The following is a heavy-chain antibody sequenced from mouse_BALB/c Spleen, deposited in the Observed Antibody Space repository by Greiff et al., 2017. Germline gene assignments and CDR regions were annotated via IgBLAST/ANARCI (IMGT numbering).Heavy chain of an antibody. CDR2: ISSGSSTI. Sequence: EVKLVESGGGLVQPGGSRKLSCAASGFTFSSFGMHWVRQAPEKGLEWVAYISSGSSTIYYADTVKGRFTISRDNPKNTLFLQMTSLRSEDTAMYYCARWESPAYWGQGTLVTVSA. CDR1: GFTFSSFG. J-gene: IGHJ3*01. D-gene: IGHD4-1*01. CDR3: ARWESPAY. V-gene: IGHV5-17*02.